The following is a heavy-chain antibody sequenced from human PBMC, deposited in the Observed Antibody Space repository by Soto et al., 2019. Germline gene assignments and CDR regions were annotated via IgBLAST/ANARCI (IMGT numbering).Heavy chain of an antibody. Sequence: EVQLVESGGGVVQPGGSLRLSCEASGFSISGRYMDWVRQAPGEGLEWVGRSRNKAKSYSTSYAASVKGRVTISRDDSQNSLYLQMNSLKTEDTALYYCATVTTTTAVGVDVWVQGTTVAVS. D-gene: IGHD4-17*01. J-gene: IGHJ6*02. V-gene: IGHV3-72*01. CDR2: SRNKAKSYST. CDR3: ATVTTTTAVGVDV. CDR1: GFSISGRY.